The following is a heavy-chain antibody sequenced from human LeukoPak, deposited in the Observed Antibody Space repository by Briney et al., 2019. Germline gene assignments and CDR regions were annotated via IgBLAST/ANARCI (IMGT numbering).Heavy chain of an antibody. J-gene: IGHJ4*02. Sequence: PSETLSLTCAVYGGSFSGYYLSWIRQPPGKGLEWIGEINHRGSTNYNPSLKSRVTISVDTSKNQFSLKLSSVTAADTAVYYCARGMYYDSSGYYHTYYFDYWGQGTLVTVST. CDR3: ARGMYYDSSGYYHTYYFDY. D-gene: IGHD3-22*01. CDR1: GGSFSGYY. V-gene: IGHV4-34*01. CDR2: INHRGST.